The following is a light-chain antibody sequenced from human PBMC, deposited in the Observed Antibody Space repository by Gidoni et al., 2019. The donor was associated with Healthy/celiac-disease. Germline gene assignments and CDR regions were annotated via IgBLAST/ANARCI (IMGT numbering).Light chain of an antibody. V-gene: IGLV3-1*01. CDR2: QDS. J-gene: IGLJ2*01. Sequence: SYELTQPPSVSVSPGQTASITCSGDKLGYKYACWYQQKPGQSPVLVIYQDSKRPSGIPERFSGSNSGNTATLTISGTQAMDEADYYCQAWDSSEVVFGGGTKLTVL. CDR1: KLGYKY. CDR3: QAWDSSEVV.